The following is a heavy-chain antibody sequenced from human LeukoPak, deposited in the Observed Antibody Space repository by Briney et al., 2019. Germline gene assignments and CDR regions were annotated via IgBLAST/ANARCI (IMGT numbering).Heavy chain of an antibody. J-gene: IGHJ2*01. D-gene: IGHD3-10*01. Sequence: SETLSLTCTVSGGSISSYYWSWIRQPPGKGLEWIGYIYDSGSTKYNPSLKSRVNTSVDTSKNQFSLKLRSVTAADTAVYFCARDGGGFDLRGRGTLVTVSS. V-gene: IGHV4-59*01. CDR2: IYDSGST. CDR3: ARDGGGFDL. CDR1: GGSISSYY.